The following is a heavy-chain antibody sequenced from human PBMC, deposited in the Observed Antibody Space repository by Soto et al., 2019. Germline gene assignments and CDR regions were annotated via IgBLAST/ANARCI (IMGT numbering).Heavy chain of an antibody. CDR3: AKKWGDFWSGYYTTYYYYYYMDV. J-gene: IGHJ6*03. CDR1: GFTFSSYA. V-gene: IGHV3-23*01. CDR2: ISGSGGST. D-gene: IGHD3-3*01. Sequence: GGSLRLSCAASGFTFSSYAMSWVRQAPGKGLEWVSAISGSGGSTYYADSVKGRFTISRDNSKNTLYLQMNSLRAEDTAVYYCAKKWGDFWSGYYTTYYYYYYMDVWGKGTTVTVSS.